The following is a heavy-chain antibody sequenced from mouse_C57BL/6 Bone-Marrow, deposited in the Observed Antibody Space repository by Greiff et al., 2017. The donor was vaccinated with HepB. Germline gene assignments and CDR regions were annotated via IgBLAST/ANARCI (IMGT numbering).Heavy chain of an antibody. CDR2: IYPGSGNT. J-gene: IGHJ2*01. V-gene: IGHV1-76*01. Sequence: LVESGAELVRPGASVKLSCKASGYTFTDYYINWVKQRPGQGLEWIARIYPGSGNTYYNEKFKGKATLTAEKSSSTAYMQLSSLTSEDSAVYFCARAPFFDYWGQGTTLTVSS. CDR3: ARAPFFDY. CDR1: GYTFTDYY.